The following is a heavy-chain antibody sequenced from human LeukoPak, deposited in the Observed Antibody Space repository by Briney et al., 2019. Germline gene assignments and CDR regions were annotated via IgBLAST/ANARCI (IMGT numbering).Heavy chain of an antibody. CDR2: ITDSGSST. V-gene: IGHV3-23*01. J-gene: IGHJ6*02. CDR3: AKSSTSQRGYYGMDV. Sequence: PGGSLRLSCAASGFTFSNYAMSWVRQAPGKGLECVSFITDSGSSTYYADSVKGRFTISRDSSKNTLSLQMNSLRVEDTGVYFCAKSSTSQRGYYGMDVWGQGTTVTVSS. D-gene: IGHD6-25*01. CDR1: GFTFSNYA.